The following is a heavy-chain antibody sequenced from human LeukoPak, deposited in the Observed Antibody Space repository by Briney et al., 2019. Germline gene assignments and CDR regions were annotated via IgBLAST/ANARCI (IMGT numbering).Heavy chain of an antibody. Sequence: SETLSLTCTVSGGSISSSSYYWGWIRQPPGKGLEWIGYIYTSGSTNYNPSLKSRVTISVDTSKNQFSLKLSSVTAADTAVYYCAVLVRGEGFDPWGQGTLVTVSS. V-gene: IGHV4-61*05. CDR3: AVLVRGEGFDP. J-gene: IGHJ5*02. D-gene: IGHD3-10*01. CDR1: GGSISSSSYY. CDR2: IYTSGST.